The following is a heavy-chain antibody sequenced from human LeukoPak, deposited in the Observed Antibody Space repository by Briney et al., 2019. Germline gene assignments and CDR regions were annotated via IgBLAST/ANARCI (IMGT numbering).Heavy chain of an antibody. CDR1: GYTLTGLS. Sequence: ASVKVSCKVSGYTLTGLSMHWVRQAPGKGLEWMGGFDPEDGETIYAQKFQGRVTMTEDTSTETAYMELSSLRSEDTAVYYCATDSPRQSRYYGAGSYCFWGQGALVTVSS. D-gene: IGHD3-10*01. CDR2: FDPEDGET. J-gene: IGHJ4*02. V-gene: IGHV1-24*01. CDR3: ATDSPRQSRYYGAGSYCF.